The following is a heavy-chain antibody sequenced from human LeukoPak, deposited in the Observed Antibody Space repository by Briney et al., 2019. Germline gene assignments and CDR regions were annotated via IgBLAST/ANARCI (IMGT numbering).Heavy chain of an antibody. CDR3: ARQLSYDFWSSDY. Sequence: ASVKVSCKASGYTFTGYYMHWVRQAPGQGLEWMGWINPNSGGTNYAQKFQGRVTMTRDTSISTAYMELGRLRSDDTAVYYCARQLSYDFWSSDYWGQGTLVTVSS. V-gene: IGHV1-2*02. D-gene: IGHD3-3*01. CDR2: INPNSGGT. J-gene: IGHJ4*02. CDR1: GYTFTGYY.